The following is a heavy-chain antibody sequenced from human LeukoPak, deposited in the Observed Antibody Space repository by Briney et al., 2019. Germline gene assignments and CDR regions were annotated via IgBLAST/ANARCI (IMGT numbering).Heavy chain of an antibody. Sequence: SSEILSLTCAVYGGSFSGYYWSWIRQPPGKGLEWIGYIYYSGSTNYNPSLKSRVTISVDTSKNQFSLKLSSVTAADTAVYYCARLGLYYYQGMDVWGQGTTVTVSS. CDR2: IYYSGST. CDR3: ARLGLYYYQGMDV. D-gene: IGHD3-16*01. J-gene: IGHJ6*02. V-gene: IGHV4-59*08. CDR1: GGSFSGYY.